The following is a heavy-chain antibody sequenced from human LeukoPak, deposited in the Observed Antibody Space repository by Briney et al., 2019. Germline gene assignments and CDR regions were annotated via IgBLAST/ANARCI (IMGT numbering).Heavy chain of an antibody. CDR3: AIDHRIGGFMDV. CDR1: GSTFSSYD. V-gene: IGHV3-13*01. J-gene: IGHJ6*04. D-gene: IGHD2-15*01. Sequence: PGGSLRLSCAASGSTFSSYDMHWVRQTTGKGLEWVSAIGTAGDTYYSGSVKGRFTISRENAKNSLYLQMNSLRAEDTAVYYCAIDHRIGGFMDVWGKGTTVTVSS. CDR2: IGTAGDT.